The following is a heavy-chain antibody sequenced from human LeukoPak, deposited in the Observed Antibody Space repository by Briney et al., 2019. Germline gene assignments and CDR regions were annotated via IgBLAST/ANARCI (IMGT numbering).Heavy chain of an antibody. V-gene: IGHV4-39*01. CDR3: ARHGYYDILIGYYPYNWFDP. Sequence: PSETLSLTCTVSGGSIRNSSYYWGWVRQPPGKGLEWFVSIYYSGRPYYNPSLKSRVTISVDTSKNQFSLKRSSVTAADTAVYYCARHGYYDILIGYYPYNWFDPWGQGTLVTVSS. CDR1: GGSIRNSSYY. CDR2: IYYSGRP. J-gene: IGHJ5*02. D-gene: IGHD3-9*01.